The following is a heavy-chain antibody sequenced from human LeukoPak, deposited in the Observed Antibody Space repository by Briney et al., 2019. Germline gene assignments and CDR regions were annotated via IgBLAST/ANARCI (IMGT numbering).Heavy chain of an antibody. CDR3: ARGRYSSGWHRIDAFDI. Sequence: SETLSLTCAVYGGSFSGYYWSWIRQPPGKGLEWIGEINHSGSTNYNPSLKSRVTISVDTSKNQFSLKLSSVTAADTAVYYCARGRYSSGWHRIDAFDIWGQGTMVTVST. J-gene: IGHJ3*02. D-gene: IGHD6-19*01. CDR1: GGSFSGYY. CDR2: INHSGST. V-gene: IGHV4-34*01.